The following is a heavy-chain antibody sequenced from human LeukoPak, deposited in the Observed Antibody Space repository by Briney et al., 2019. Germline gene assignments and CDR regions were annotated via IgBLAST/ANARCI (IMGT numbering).Heavy chain of an antibody. CDR1: GFTFSNFW. D-gene: IGHD3-10*01. Sequence: GGSLRLSCAAAGFTFSNFWMSWVRQAPGKGLEWVANIKQDGSEKYYVDSVKGRFTISRDNTNNKLYLQMFSLRDEDTAMYYCARDFTYYYGSGSYPVDYWGQGTLVTVSS. V-gene: IGHV3-7*01. J-gene: IGHJ4*02. CDR2: IKQDGSEK. CDR3: ARDFTYYYGSGSYPVDY.